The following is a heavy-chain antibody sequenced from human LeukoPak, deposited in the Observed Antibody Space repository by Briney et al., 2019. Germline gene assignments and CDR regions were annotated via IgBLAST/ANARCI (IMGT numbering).Heavy chain of an antibody. CDR1: GYTFTSYA. CDR2: IIAGNGNT. Sequence: ASVKVSCKASGYTFTSYAMHWVRQAPGLRLEWMGWIIAGNGNTKYSQKFQGRVTITRDTSASTAYMELSSLRSEDTAVYYCANGPVALNGYYYGMDVWGQGTTVTVSS. CDR3: ANGPVALNGYYYGMDV. D-gene: IGHD3-22*01. V-gene: IGHV1-3*01. J-gene: IGHJ6*02.